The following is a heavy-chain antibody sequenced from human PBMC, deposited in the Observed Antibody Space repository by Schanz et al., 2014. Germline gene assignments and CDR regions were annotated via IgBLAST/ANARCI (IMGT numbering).Heavy chain of an antibody. Sequence: VQLVESGGGLVQPGRSLRLSCTGSGFPFGDYAVSWIRQAPGKGLEWVSYISSSGSYTKYADSVKGRFTTSRDNGKKSMYLQMNSLRAEDTAVYDGARLDSSSWYPRYWGQGTLVTVSS. CDR3: ARLDSSSWYPRY. CDR2: ISSSGSYT. V-gene: IGHV3-11*05. D-gene: IGHD6-13*01. J-gene: IGHJ4*02. CDR1: GFPFGDYA.